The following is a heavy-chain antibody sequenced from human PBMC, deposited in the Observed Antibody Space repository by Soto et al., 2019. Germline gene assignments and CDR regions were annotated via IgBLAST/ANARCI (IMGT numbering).Heavy chain of an antibody. CDR3: ARVAAWNDGNWFDL. V-gene: IGHV4-59*01. J-gene: IGHJ5*02. CDR1: GGSISSYY. Sequence: SETLSLTCTVSGGSISSYYWSWIRQPPGKGLEWIGYIYYSGSTNYNPSLKSRVTISVDTSKNQFSLKLSSVTAADTAVYYCARVAAWNDGNWFDLWGQGTLVTVST. D-gene: IGHD1-1*01. CDR2: IYYSGST.